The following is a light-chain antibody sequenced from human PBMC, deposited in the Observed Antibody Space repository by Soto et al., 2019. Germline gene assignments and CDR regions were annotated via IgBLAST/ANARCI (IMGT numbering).Light chain of an antibody. CDR2: KSY. CDR3: QHYNSYPWA. CDR1: RSISSW. J-gene: IGKJ1*01. V-gene: IGKV1-5*03. Sequence: DIQITQSPSTLSASVGDRVTITCRASRSISSWLAWYQQKPGKAPKLLIYKSYSLESGVPSRFSGSGSGTEFTLTISTVQTDDVATYYCQHYNSYPWAFGQGTKEEIK.